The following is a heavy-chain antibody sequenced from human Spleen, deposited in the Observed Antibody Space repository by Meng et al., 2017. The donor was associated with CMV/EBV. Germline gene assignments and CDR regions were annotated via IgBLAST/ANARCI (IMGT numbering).Heavy chain of an antibody. D-gene: IGHD2-15*01. CDR2: IYWDDDK. CDR3: AHRDYCSGGTCTFDY. V-gene: IGHV2-5*02. J-gene: IGHJ4*02. Sequence: SGLPLRTGGMGVGWISQPPGKALEWLALIYWDDDKRYSPSLKSRLTITKDTSKNQVVLTMTNMDPVDTATYYCAHRDYCSGGTCTFDYWGQGTLVTVSS. CDR1: GLPLRTGGMG.